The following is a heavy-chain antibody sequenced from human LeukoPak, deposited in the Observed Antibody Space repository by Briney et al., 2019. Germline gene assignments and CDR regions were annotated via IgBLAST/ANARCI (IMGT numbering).Heavy chain of an antibody. CDR3: ARILGNYFDY. D-gene: IGHD2-15*01. CDR1: GYSISSGYY. V-gene: IGHV4-38-2*01. J-gene: IGHJ4*02. CDR2: IYHSGRT. Sequence: SETLSLTCAVSGYSISSGYYWGWIRQPPGKGLEWIGSIYHSGRTYYNPSLKSRATISVDTSKNQFSLKLSSVTAADTAVYYCARILGNYFDYWGQGTLVTVSS.